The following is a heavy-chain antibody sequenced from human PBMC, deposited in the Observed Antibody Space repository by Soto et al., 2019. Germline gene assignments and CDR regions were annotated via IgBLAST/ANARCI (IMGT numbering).Heavy chain of an antibody. CDR2: ISSSSSTI. CDR3: AREYCSSTSCLNWFDP. V-gene: IGHV3-48*01. D-gene: IGHD2-2*01. J-gene: IGHJ5*02. Sequence: GGSLRLSCAASGFTFSTYAMVWVRQAPGKGLEWVSYISSSSSTIYYADSVKGRFTISRDNAKNSLYLQMNSLRAEDTAVYYCAREYCSSTSCLNWFDPWGQGTLVTVSS. CDR1: GFTFSTYA.